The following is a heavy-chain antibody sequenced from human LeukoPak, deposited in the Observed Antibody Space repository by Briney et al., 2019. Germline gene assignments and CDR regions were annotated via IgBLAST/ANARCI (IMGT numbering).Heavy chain of an antibody. CDR1: GYIFSGYY. CDR3: AKSGDWYYCPDV. Sequence: ASVKVSCKASGYIFSGYYVHWVRQAPGRGLEWSGWVNPNTGDTNSAQKFQGRVTMTRDLSTTTAYMELFSLTYDDTAVYFCAKSGDWYYCPDVWGKGTTVTVSS. CDR2: VNPNTGDT. D-gene: IGHD3-10*01. V-gene: IGHV1-2*02. J-gene: IGHJ6*04.